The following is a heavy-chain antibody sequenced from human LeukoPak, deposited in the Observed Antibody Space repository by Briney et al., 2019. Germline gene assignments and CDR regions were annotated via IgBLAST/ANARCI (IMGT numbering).Heavy chain of an antibody. Sequence: ASVKVSCKASGYIFTGYYMHWVRQAPGQGLEWMGWINPNSGDTNYAQKFQGRVTMTRDTSISTAYMELSSLRSEDTAVYYCAREVTMVRGVIMGTIFDYWGQGTLVTVSS. V-gene: IGHV1-2*02. CDR2: INPNSGDT. CDR3: AREVTMVRGVIMGTIFDY. CDR1: GYIFTGYY. D-gene: IGHD3-10*01. J-gene: IGHJ4*02.